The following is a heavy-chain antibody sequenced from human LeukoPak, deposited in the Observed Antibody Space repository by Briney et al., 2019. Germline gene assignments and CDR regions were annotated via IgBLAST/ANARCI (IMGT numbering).Heavy chain of an antibody. CDR1: GFTLSTYS. J-gene: IGHJ4*02. Sequence: GRSLRLSCAASGFTLSTYSMNWVRQAPGKGLEWVSYISSTSSTVYYADSVKGRFTISRDNAKNSLYLQMNSLRAEDSAVYYCARDGQRGDYWGQGTLVTVSS. D-gene: IGHD3-16*01. CDR2: ISSTSSTV. CDR3: ARDGQRGDY. V-gene: IGHV3-48*01.